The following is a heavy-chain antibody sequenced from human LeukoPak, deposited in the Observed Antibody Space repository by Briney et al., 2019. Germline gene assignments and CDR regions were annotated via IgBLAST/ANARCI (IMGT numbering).Heavy chain of an antibody. D-gene: IGHD2-8*01. V-gene: IGHV4-59*01. CDR3: ARDPYCTNGVCSDY. Sequence: SETLSLTCTVSGGSISSYYWSWIRQPPGKGLEWIGYIYYSGSTNYNPSLKSRVTISVDTSKNQFPLKLSSVTAADTAVYYCARDPYCTNGVCSDYWGQGTLVTVSS. CDR2: IYYSGST. J-gene: IGHJ4*02. CDR1: GGSISSYY.